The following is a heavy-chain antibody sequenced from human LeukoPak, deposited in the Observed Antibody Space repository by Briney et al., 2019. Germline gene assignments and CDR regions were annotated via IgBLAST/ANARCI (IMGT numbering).Heavy chain of an antibody. CDR3: ARSWQWLGAFDY. V-gene: IGHV3-9*01. CDR2: ISLNSGIS. D-gene: IGHD6-19*01. CDR1: GFTFDDYA. J-gene: IGHJ4*02. Sequence: GRSLRLSCAASGFTFDDYAMHWVRQAPGKGLEWVSSISLNSGISGYADSVKGRFTISRDNAKNSLYLQMNSLRAADTALYYCARSWQWLGAFDYWGQGSLVTVSS.